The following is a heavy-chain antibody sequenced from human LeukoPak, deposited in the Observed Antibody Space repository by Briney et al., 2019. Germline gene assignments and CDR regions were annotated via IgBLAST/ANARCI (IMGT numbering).Heavy chain of an antibody. CDR2: ISAYNGNT. J-gene: IGHJ4*02. CDR1: GYTFTSYG. V-gene: IGHV1-18*01. Sequence: ASVKVSCKASGYTFTSYGISWVRQAPGQGPEWMGWISAYNGNTNYAQKLQGRVTMTTDTSTSTAYMELRSLRSDDTAVYYCARVSIAARAFDYWGQGTLVTVSS. CDR3: ARVSIAARAFDY. D-gene: IGHD6-6*01.